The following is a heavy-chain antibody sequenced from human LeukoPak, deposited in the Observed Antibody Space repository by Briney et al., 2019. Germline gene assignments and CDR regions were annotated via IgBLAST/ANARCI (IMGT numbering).Heavy chain of an antibody. Sequence: SETLSLTCTVSVDSISRYYWSWIRQPPGKGLEWIGYILYSGSTHYNPSLKSRVTISVDTSKNQVSLKLRSVTAADTAVYYCASYGSGSPRGYYYYMDVWGKGTTVTISS. CDR3: ASYGSGSPRGYYYYMDV. CDR1: VDSISRYY. J-gene: IGHJ6*03. D-gene: IGHD3-10*01. V-gene: IGHV4-59*01. CDR2: ILYSGST.